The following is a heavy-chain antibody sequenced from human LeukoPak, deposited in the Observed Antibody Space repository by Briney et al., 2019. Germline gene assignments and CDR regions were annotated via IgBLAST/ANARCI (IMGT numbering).Heavy chain of an antibody. V-gene: IGHV3-74*01. CDR3: ARAQSSGWYWEYFQH. CDR2: INSDGSST. J-gene: IGHJ1*01. Sequence: PGGSLSLSCASSGFTFSSYWMLWVRQAPGQGLVWVLRINSDGSSTSYADSVKCRYTISRDNAKTTLYQQMNSLRAEDTAVYYCARAQSSGWYWEYFQHWGQGTLVTVSS. D-gene: IGHD6-19*01. CDR1: GFTFSSYW.